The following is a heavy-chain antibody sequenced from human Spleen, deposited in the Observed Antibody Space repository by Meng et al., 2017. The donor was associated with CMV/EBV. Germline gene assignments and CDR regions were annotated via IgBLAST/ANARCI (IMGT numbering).Heavy chain of an antibody. CDR3: ARGPSTAFWSGYSDY. Sequence: SVKVSCKASGGTFSSYAFSWVRQAPGQGLEWMGGIIPIFGTANYAQKFQGRVTITTDESTSTAYMELSSLRSEDTAVYYCARGPSTAFWSGYSDYWGQGTLVTVSS. CDR1: GGTFSSYA. D-gene: IGHD3-3*01. J-gene: IGHJ4*02. CDR2: IIPIFGTA. V-gene: IGHV1-69*05.